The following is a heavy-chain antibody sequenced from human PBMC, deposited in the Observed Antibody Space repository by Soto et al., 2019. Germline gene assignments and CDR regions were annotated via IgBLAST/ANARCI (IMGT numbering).Heavy chain of an antibody. J-gene: IGHJ5*02. V-gene: IGHV4-4*07. D-gene: IGHD1-26*01. CDR3: ARDRGSGSYWFDP. CDR2: IYTSGST. Sequence: PXSLTFTVSGGSIRRYYWSGGRQPAGKGLEWTGRIYTSGSTNYNPSLKSRVTMSVDTSKNQFSLKLSSVTAADTAVYYCARDRGSGSYWFDPWGQGTLVTVSS. CDR1: GGSIRRYY.